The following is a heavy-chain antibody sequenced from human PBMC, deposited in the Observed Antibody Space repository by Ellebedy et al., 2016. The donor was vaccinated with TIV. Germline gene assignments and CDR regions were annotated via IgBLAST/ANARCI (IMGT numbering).Heavy chain of an antibody. CDR1: GFTFSNYG. CDR2: ITYDGSTQ. J-gene: IGHJ6*02. V-gene: IGHV3-33*07. Sequence: GESLKISXVVSGFTFSNYGIYWVRQAPGKGLEWVALITYDGSTQYYAEYVKGRFTVSRDGSKNPVFLQMNSLRVEDTAVYYCARVGYSPYGLDVWGQGTTVSVFS. CDR3: ARVGYSPYGLDV. D-gene: IGHD2-21*01.